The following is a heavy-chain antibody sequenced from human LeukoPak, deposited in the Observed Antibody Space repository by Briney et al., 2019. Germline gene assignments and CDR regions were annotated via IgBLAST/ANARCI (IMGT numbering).Heavy chain of an antibody. CDR1: GFTFSSYA. Sequence: GRSLRLSCAASGFTFSSYAMHWVRQAPGKGLEWVAVISYDGSNKYYADSVKGRFTISRDNSKNTLYLQMNSLRAEDTAVYYCARDSNIVVVPAVISYYFDYWGQGTLVTVSS. CDR3: ARDSNIVVVPAVISYYFDY. CDR2: ISYDGSNK. J-gene: IGHJ4*02. V-gene: IGHV3-30-3*01. D-gene: IGHD2-2*01.